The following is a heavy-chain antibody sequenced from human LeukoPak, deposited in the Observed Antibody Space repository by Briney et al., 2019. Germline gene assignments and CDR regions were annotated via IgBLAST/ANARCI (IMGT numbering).Heavy chain of an antibody. J-gene: IGHJ4*02. Sequence: PGGSLRLSCAASGFTFSSYSMNWVRQAPGKGLEWVSSTSSSSYIYYADSVKGRFTISRDNAKNSLYLQMNSLRAEDTAVYYCARAGRWLQFGTADYFDYWGQGTLVTVSS. CDR1: GFTFSSYS. CDR3: ARAGRWLQFGTADYFDY. V-gene: IGHV3-21*01. CDR2: TSSSSYI. D-gene: IGHD5-24*01.